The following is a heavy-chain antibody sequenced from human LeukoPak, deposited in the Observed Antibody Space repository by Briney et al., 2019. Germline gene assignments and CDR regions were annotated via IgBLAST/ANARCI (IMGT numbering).Heavy chain of an antibody. Sequence: ASVKVSCKASGYTFTSCYMHWLRQAPGQGLEWMGIINPSGGSTSYAQKFQGRVTMTRDTSTSTVYMELSSLRSEDTAVYYCARDLGRLQFWYDPWGQGTLVTVSS. CDR2: INPSGGST. V-gene: IGHV1-46*01. J-gene: IGHJ5*02. CDR3: ARDLGRLQFWYDP. CDR1: GYTFTSCY. D-gene: IGHD5-24*01.